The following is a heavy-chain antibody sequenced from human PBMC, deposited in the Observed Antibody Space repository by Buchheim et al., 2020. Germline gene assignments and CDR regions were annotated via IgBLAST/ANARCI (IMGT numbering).Heavy chain of an antibody. CDR3: ASRSRYCSGGSCYFDY. CDR2: ISGSGGST. Sequence: EVQLLESGGGLVQPGGSLRLSCAASGFTFSSYAMSWVRQAPGKGLEWVSAISGSGGSTYYADSVKGRFTISRDNSKSTLYLQMNSLRAEDTAVYYCASRSRYCSGGSCYFDYWGQGTL. D-gene: IGHD2-15*01. J-gene: IGHJ4*02. V-gene: IGHV3-23*01. CDR1: GFTFSSYA.